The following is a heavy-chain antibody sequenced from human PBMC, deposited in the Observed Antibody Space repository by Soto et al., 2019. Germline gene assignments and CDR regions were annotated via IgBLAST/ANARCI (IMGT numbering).Heavy chain of an antibody. J-gene: IGHJ4*02. CDR2: ISSSSSYI. CDR3: ALLYGSGSYYNGFDY. V-gene: IGHV3-21*01. D-gene: IGHD3-10*01. Sequence: GGSLRLSCAASGFTFSSYSMNWVRQAQGKGLEWVSSISSSSSYIYYADSVKGRFTISRDNAKNSLYLQMNSLRAEDTAVYYCALLYGSGSYYNGFDYWGQGTLVTVSS. CDR1: GFTFSSYS.